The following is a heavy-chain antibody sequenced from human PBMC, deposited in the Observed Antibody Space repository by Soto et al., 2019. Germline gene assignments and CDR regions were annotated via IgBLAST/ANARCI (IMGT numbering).Heavy chain of an antibody. CDR1: GFTFISSF. CDR2: INQDGGVT. D-gene: IGHD6-19*01. Sequence: GGSLRLSCVASGFTFISSFMGWIRQAPGKGLEWVANINQDGGVTYYVDSVEGRFTISRDDTKDSLYLQMNSLRGEDTAIYYCARYYRGSGRYFFDYWGQGTLVTVSS. CDR3: ARYYRGSGRYFFDY. V-gene: IGHV3-7*03. J-gene: IGHJ4*02.